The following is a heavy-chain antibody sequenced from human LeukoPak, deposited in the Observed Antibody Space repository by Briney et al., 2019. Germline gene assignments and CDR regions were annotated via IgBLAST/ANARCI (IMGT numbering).Heavy chain of an antibody. J-gene: IGHJ5*02. D-gene: IGHD3-10*01. Sequence: PSETLSLTCTVSGGSISSGGYYWSWIRRHPGKGLERIGYIYYSGSTYYNPSLKSRVSISVDTSKNQFSLKLSSVTAAGTAVYYCARDLSYYGSGGWFDPWGQGTLVTVSS. CDR1: GGSISSGGYY. CDR3: ARDLSYYGSGGWFDP. V-gene: IGHV4-31*03. CDR2: IYYSGST.